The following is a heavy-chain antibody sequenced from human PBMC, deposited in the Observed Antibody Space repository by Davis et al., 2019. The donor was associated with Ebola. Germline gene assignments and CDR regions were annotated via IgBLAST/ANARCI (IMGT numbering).Heavy chain of an antibody. CDR2: ISSSSSYI. J-gene: IGHJ5*02. CDR1: GFTFSSYW. D-gene: IGHD3-3*01. CDR3: ARQDRGVVSP. Sequence: GGSLRLSCAASGFTFSSYWMSWVRQAPGKGLEWVSSISSSSSYIYYADSVKGRFTISRDNAKNSLYLQMNSLRAEDTAVYYCARQDRGVVSPWGQGTLVTVSS. V-gene: IGHV3-21*01.